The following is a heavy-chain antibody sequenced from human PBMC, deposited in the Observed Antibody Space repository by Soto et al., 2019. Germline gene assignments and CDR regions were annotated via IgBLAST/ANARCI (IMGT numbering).Heavy chain of an antibody. J-gene: IGHJ4*02. CDR2: ISYDGSNT. D-gene: IGHD5-12*01. CDR3: ARGLYESDY. CDR1: GFTFSSYV. V-gene: IGHV3-30-3*01. Sequence: QVQLVESGGGVVQPGMSLRLSCGASGFTFSSYVMHWVRQAPGKGLEWVAVISYDGSNTYYADSVKGRFTISRDNSKNTLYLQMNSLTAEDRALDYCARGLYESDYWGQGTLVTVSS.